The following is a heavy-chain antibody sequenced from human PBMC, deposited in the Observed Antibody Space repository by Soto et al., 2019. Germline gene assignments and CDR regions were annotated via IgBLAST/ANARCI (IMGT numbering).Heavy chain of an antibody. CDR3: ARRDRPTYYYDSSRIERYFDL. J-gene: IGHJ2*01. V-gene: IGHV4-4*02. D-gene: IGHD3-22*01. CDR1: GGSISSSNW. CDR2: IYHSGST. Sequence: QVQLQESGPGLVKPSGTLSLTCAVSGGSISSSNWWSWVRQPPGKGLEWIGEIYHSGSTNYNPSRKRPVPISVNKSQDPFSLKVSSVTAGDTAVYYCARRDRPTYYYDSSRIERYFDLWGRGTLVTVSS.